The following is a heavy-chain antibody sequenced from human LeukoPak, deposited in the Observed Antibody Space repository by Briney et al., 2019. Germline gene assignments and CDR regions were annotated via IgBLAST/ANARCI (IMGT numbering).Heavy chain of an antibody. Sequence: SETPSLTCAVSGYSISSGYYWGWIRQPPGKGLEWIGSIYHSGSTYYNPSLKSRVTISVDTSKNQFSLKLSSVTAADTAVYYCARHHLWFGEFQDAFDTWGQGTMVTVSS. J-gene: IGHJ3*02. V-gene: IGHV4-38-2*01. D-gene: IGHD3-10*01. CDR3: ARHHLWFGEFQDAFDT. CDR2: IYHSGST. CDR1: GYSISSGYY.